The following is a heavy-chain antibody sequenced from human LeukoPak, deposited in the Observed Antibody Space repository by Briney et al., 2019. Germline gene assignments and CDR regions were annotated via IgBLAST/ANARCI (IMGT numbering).Heavy chain of an antibody. CDR1: GFTFSSYG. Sequence: QAGGSLRLSCAASGFTFSSYGIHWVRQAPGKGLEWVAVIWYDGSNKYYADSVKGRFTISRDNSKNTPYLQMNSLRAEDTAVYYCAKARYYYDSSGYFPLDYWGQGTLVTVSS. D-gene: IGHD3-22*01. CDR3: AKARYYYDSSGYFPLDY. J-gene: IGHJ4*02. V-gene: IGHV3-33*06. CDR2: IWYDGSNK.